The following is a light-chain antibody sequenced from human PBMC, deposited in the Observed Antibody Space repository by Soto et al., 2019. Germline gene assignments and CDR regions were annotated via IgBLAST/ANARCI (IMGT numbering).Light chain of an antibody. CDR3: SSYAGSNMGV. CDR1: SSDVGGYHY. CDR2: EVS. Sequence: QSALTQPPSASGSPGQSVTISCTGTSSDVGGYHYVSWYQQHPGKAPKLMIHEVSQRPSGVPDRFSASKSGDTASLTVSGLRAEDEADYYCSSYAGSNMGVFGSGTKLTVL. J-gene: IGLJ1*01. V-gene: IGLV2-8*01.